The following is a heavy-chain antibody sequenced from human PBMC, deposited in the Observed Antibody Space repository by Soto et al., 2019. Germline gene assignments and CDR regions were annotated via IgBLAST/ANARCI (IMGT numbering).Heavy chain of an antibody. CDR2: ITSSATTI. D-gene: IGHD1-1*01. CDR1: GFALSDYY. Sequence: GGSLRLSCAGSGFALSDYYMNWIRQAPGKGLEWVAYITSSATTIFYADSVKGRFTISRDNSKNSVYLQVSGLRSEDTAVYYCAREWGPATEIEFYYYYGMDVWGQGTTVTVSS. CDR3: AREWGPATEIEFYYYYGMDV. J-gene: IGHJ6*02. V-gene: IGHV3-11*01.